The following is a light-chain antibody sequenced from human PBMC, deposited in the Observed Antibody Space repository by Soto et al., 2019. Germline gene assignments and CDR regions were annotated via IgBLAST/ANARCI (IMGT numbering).Light chain of an antibody. CDR1: QSVSSSY. CDR2: GAS. Sequence: EIVLTQSPGTLSLSPGERATLSCRASQSVSSSYLAWYQQKPGQAPRLLIYGASSRATGIPDRFSGSGSGTDFTLTISRLEPEAFAVYYSQQYGSSPSITFGQGTRLEIK. V-gene: IGKV3-20*01. J-gene: IGKJ5*01. CDR3: QQYGSSPSIT.